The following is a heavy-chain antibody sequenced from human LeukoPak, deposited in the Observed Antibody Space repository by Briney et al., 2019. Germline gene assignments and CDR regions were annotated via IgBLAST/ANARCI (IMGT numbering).Heavy chain of an antibody. V-gene: IGHV1-2*02. J-gene: IGHJ4*02. CDR2: INPKSGGT. CDR3: ARVLGFGALSLGH. D-gene: IGHD3-10*01. Sequence: GASVKVSCKASGYTFTGYYIHWVRQAPGQGLEWMGWINPKSGGTNYAQKFQGRVTMTRDTSSSTAYMELSRLRSDDTAVYFCARVLGFGALSLGHWGQGTLVPVSS. CDR1: GYTFTGYY.